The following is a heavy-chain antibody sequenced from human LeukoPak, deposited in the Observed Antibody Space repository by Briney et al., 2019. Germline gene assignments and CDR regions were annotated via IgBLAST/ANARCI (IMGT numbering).Heavy chain of an antibody. D-gene: IGHD3-22*01. V-gene: IGHV1-69*06. CDR3: ARGKSQPMIVRGSMLHYYYRDV. CDR2: IIPIFGTA. Sequence: ASVKVSCKASGGTFSSYAISWVRQAPGQGLEWMGGIIPIFGTANYAQKFQGRVTITADKSTSTAYMELSSLRSEDTAVYYCARGKSQPMIVRGSMLHYYYRDVWGKGTTVTVSS. J-gene: IGHJ6*03. CDR1: GGTFSSYA.